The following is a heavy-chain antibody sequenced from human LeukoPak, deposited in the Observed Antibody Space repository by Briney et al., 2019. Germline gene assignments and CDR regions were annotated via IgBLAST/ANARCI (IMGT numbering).Heavy chain of an antibody. CDR3: ARPNYYGSDLDY. J-gene: IGHJ4*02. Sequence: GGSLRLSCAASGFTVRTNYMSWVRQAPGKGLEWVSVVYSGGSTYYADSVKGRLTISRDNSKNTLYLQMNSLRAEDTAVYYCARPNYYGSDLDYWGQGTLVTVSS. CDR2: VYSGGST. CDR1: GFTVRTNY. V-gene: IGHV3-53*01. D-gene: IGHD3-10*01.